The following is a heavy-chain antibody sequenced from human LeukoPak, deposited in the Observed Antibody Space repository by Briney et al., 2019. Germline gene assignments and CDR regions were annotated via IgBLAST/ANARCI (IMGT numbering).Heavy chain of an antibody. CDR1: GFTFSSYS. Sequence: PGGSLRLSCAASGFTFSSYSMNWVRQAPGKGLEWVSYISSSSSTIYYADSVKGRFTISRDNAKNSLYLQMSSLRAEDTAVYYCARSVVPAALDAFDIWGQGTMVTVSS. CDR2: ISSSSSTI. V-gene: IGHV3-48*01. CDR3: ARSVVPAALDAFDI. J-gene: IGHJ3*02. D-gene: IGHD2-2*01.